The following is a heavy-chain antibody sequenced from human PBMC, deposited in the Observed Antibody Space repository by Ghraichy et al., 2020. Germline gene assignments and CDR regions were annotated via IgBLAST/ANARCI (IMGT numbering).Heavy chain of an antibody. V-gene: IGHV3-21*01. CDR3: ARDTRLYYYYGMDV. CDR1: GFTFSSYS. J-gene: IGHJ6*02. D-gene: IGHD2-15*01. Sequence: GESLNISCAASGFTFSSYSMNWVRQAPGKGLEWVSSISSSSSYIYYADSVKGRFTISRDNAKNSLYLQMNSLRAEDTAVYYCARDTRLYYYYGMDVWGQGTTVTVSS. CDR2: ISSSSSYI.